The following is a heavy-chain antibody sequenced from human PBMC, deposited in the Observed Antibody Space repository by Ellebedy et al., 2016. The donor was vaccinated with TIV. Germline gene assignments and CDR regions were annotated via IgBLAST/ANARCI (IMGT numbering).Heavy chain of an antibody. J-gene: IGHJ4*02. CDR1: DDSISRYY. V-gene: IGHV4-59*01. CDR3: ARERVGLDY. D-gene: IGHD1-26*01. Sequence: SETLSLTCTVSDDSISRYYFSWIRQSPGRGLECIGYISYSGSTNYNPSLKRRVTISLDTSKNQFSLKLRSVTAADTAVYYCARERVGLDYWGQGTLVTVSS. CDR2: ISYSGST.